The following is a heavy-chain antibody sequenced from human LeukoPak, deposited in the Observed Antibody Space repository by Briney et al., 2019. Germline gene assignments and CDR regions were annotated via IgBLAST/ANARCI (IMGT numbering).Heavy chain of an antibody. CDR1: GGSFSGYY. CDR2: INHSGST. D-gene: IGHD3-10*01. Sequence: SETLSLTCAVYGGSFSGYYWSWIRQPPGKGLEWIGEINHSGSTNYNPSLKSRVTISVDTSKNQFSLKLSSVTAADTAVYYCARRLGVRGVIDYYYYMDVWGKGTTVTISS. V-gene: IGHV4-34*01. J-gene: IGHJ6*03. CDR3: ARRLGVRGVIDYYYYMDV.